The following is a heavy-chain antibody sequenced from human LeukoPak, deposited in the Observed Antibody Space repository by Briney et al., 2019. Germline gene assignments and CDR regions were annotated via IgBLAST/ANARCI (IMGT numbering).Heavy chain of an antibody. CDR1: GGSISGYF. V-gene: IGHV3-11*01. CDR2: ISNGGHHI. Sequence: LSLTCTVSGGSISGYFWNWIRQAPGKGLEWVSYISNGGHHIYYADSVKGRFTISRDNVKKSLYLQMNSLRVEDTAVYYCARGSSSYYGLDVWGQGTTVTVSS. CDR3: ARGSSSYYGLDV. J-gene: IGHJ6*02. D-gene: IGHD3-10*01.